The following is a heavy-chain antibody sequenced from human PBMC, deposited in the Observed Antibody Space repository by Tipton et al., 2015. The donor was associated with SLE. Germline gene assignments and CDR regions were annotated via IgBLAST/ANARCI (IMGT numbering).Heavy chain of an antibody. J-gene: IGHJ4*02. Sequence: TLSLTCTVSGGSINSSSYYWGWIRQPPGKGLEWIGTIYYIGSTYYTPSLKSRVTISVDTSKNQFSLKLSSVTAAETAVYYCARRSSSSWYADYWGQGTLVTVSS. CDR3: ARRSSSSWYADY. CDR2: IYYIGST. V-gene: IGHV4-39*01. CDR1: GGSINSSSYY. D-gene: IGHD6-13*01.